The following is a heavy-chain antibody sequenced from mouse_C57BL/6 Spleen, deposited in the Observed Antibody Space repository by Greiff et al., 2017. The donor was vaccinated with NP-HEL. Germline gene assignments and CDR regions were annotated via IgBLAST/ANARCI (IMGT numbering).Heavy chain of an antibody. CDR3: AREYGNFWYFDV. CDR2: ISSGSSTI. Sequence: EVKLVESGGGLVKPGGSLKLSCAASGFTFSDYGMHWVRQAPEKGLEWVAYISSGSSTIYYADTVKGRFTISRDNAKNTLFLQMTSLRSEDTAMYYCAREYGNFWYFDVWGTGTTVTVSS. V-gene: IGHV5-17*01. J-gene: IGHJ1*03. D-gene: IGHD2-1*01. CDR1: GFTFSDYG.